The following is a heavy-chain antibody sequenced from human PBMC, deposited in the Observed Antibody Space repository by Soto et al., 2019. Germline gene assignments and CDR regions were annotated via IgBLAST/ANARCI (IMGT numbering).Heavy chain of an antibody. Sequence: QVQLQESGPGLVKPSETLSLTCTVSDGSISGYYWSWIRQPPGKGLEWIAYIYYTGSTDYNPSLRSRLITSIDTSKKQFSLQVSSVTAADTAVYFCARGGRYGSVNEGGFDVWGQGTMVTVSS. CDR2: IYYTGST. D-gene: IGHD3-10*01. CDR3: ARGGRYGSVNEGGFDV. CDR1: DGSISGYY. J-gene: IGHJ3*01. V-gene: IGHV4-59*01.